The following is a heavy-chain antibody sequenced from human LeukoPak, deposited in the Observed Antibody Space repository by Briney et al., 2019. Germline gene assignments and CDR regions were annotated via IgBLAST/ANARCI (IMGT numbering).Heavy chain of an antibody. CDR3: ARFKVGSNATQKNAFDV. V-gene: IGHV3-30*17. D-gene: IGHD2-8*01. CDR2: ISFDATKE. Sequence: GGSLRLSCAASGFTFSNYAMHWVRQAPGKGLEWVAVISFDATKEYFGKSVKGRFTISRDNSKSTLFLQMHSLRVEDTALCFCARFKVGSNATQKNAFDVWGRGTVVTVSS. J-gene: IGHJ3*01. CDR1: GFTFSNYA.